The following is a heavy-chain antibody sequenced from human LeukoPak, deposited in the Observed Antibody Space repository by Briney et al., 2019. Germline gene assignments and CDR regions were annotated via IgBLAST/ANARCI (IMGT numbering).Heavy chain of an antibody. J-gene: IGHJ6*02. CDR2: IIPIFGIA. Sequence: SSVKVSCKASLGTFSSYAISGVRQAPGQGLEWMGRIIPIFGIANYAQKFQGRVTITEDKSTSTAYMELRRLRSEDTAVYYCAGVNGSYYGMDVWGQGTTVTVSS. D-gene: IGHD1-20*01. CDR3: AGVNGSYYGMDV. V-gene: IGHV1-69*04. CDR1: LGTFSSYA.